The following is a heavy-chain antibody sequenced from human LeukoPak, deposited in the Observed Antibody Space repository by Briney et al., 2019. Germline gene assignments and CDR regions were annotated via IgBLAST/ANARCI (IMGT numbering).Heavy chain of an antibody. CDR3: AELGITMIGGV. D-gene: IGHD3-10*02. J-gene: IGHJ6*04. V-gene: IGHV3-7*01. Sequence: GGSLRLSCAASGFIFSTYAMSWVRQAPGKGLEWVANINQDGSEKYYVDSVKGRFTISRDNAKNSLYLQMNSLRAEDTAVYYCAELGITMIGGVWGKGTTVTISS. CDR2: INQDGSEK. CDR1: GFIFSTYA.